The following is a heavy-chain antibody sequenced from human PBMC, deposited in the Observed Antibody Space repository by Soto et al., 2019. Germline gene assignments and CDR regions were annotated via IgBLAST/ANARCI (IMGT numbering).Heavy chain of an antibody. Sequence: SETLSLTCTVSGGSISSSSYYWGWIRQPPGKGLEWIGSIYYSGSTYYNPSLKSRVTISVDTSKNQFSLKLSSVTAADTAVYYCARHPRPRGLAVSVRRVWGMDVWGQGTTVTVSS. CDR3: ARHPRPRGLAVSVRRVWGMDV. J-gene: IGHJ6*02. V-gene: IGHV4-39*01. CDR1: GGSISSSSYY. D-gene: IGHD3-16*01. CDR2: IYYSGST.